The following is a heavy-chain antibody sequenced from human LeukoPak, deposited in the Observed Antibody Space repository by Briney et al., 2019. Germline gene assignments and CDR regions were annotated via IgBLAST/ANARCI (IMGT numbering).Heavy chain of an antibody. D-gene: IGHD3-16*01. Sequence: GGSLRLSCAASGFTFSSYAMSWVRQAPGKGLEWVSTISGDGSDAYYADSVRGRFTISRGNSMDTLYLQLNNLRAEDTAIYYCATYTRTSFDYWGQGTLVTVSS. CDR2: ISGDGSDA. CDR3: ATYTRTSFDY. V-gene: IGHV3-23*01. J-gene: IGHJ4*02. CDR1: GFTFSSYA.